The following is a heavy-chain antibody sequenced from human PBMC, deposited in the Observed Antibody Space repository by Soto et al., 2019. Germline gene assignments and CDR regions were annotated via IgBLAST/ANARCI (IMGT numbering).Heavy chain of an antibody. V-gene: IGHV4-4*02. Sequence: PSETLTLTCAFSGVSISRSNWWSWVREPPGKGLEWIGEIYHSGSTNYNPSLKSRVTISVDKSKNQFSLKLSSVTAADTAVYYCATTYDSSRYPFEYWRQGTMVAVSS. J-gene: IGHJ4*02. CDR3: ATTYDSSRYPFEY. CDR2: IYHSGST. CDR1: GVSISRSNW. D-gene: IGHD3-22*01.